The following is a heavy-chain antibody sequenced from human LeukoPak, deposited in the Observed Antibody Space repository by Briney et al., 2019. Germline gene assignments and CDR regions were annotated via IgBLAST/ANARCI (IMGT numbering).Heavy chain of an antibody. Sequence: SETLSLTCTISGGSISSYYWSWIRQPPGKGLEWIGEINHSGSTNYNPSLKSRVTISVDTSKNQFSLKLSSLTAADTAVYYCTSNWYFDLWGPGTLVTVSS. CDR3: TSNWYFDL. V-gene: IGHV4-34*01. CDR2: INHSGST. CDR1: GGSISSYY. J-gene: IGHJ2*01.